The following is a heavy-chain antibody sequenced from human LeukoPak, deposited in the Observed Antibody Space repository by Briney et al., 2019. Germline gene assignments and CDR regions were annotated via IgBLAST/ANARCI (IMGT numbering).Heavy chain of an antibody. Sequence: PGGSLRLSCAASGFMFDDCTMHWVRQSPGKGLEWVSLIKWGGGSTYYAGSVKGRFTISRDNSKNSLYLQMNRLSTEDSALYYCAKGDVDSPMNFYHWGQGTLVTVSS. CDR2: IKWGGGST. V-gene: IGHV3-43*01. J-gene: IGHJ4*02. D-gene: IGHD5-18*01. CDR3: AKGDVDSPMNFYH. CDR1: GFMFDDCT.